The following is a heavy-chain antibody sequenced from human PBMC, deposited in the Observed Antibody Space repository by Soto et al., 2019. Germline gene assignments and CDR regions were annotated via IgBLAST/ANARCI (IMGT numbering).Heavy chain of an antibody. CDR2: INPSVGST. Sequence: XSVKVSCTASGDSFITYYLHWVRQAPGQGLEWMGIINPSVGSTNYPQKFLGRITMTRDTSTNTIYMELTSLKSEDTAVYYCARGHAPGAARSPFDYWGQGTLVTVSS. V-gene: IGHV1-46*01. CDR3: ARGHAPGAARSPFDY. J-gene: IGHJ4*02. CDR1: GDSFITYY. D-gene: IGHD2-15*01.